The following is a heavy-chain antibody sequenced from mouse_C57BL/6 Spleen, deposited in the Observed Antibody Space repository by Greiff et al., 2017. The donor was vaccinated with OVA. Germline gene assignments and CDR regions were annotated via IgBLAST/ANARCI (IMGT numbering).Heavy chain of an antibody. Sequence: EVQLVESGGGLVQPGGSLKLSCAASGFTFSDYGMHWVRQAPEKGLEWVAYISSGSGTIYYADTVTGRFTISRDNAKNTLFLQITSLRSEDTAMNDWARYYGYDGFAYWGQGTLVTVSA. CDR1: GFTFSDYG. CDR3: ARYYGYDGFAY. CDR2: ISSGSGTI. J-gene: IGHJ3*01. D-gene: IGHD2-2*01. V-gene: IGHV5-17*01.